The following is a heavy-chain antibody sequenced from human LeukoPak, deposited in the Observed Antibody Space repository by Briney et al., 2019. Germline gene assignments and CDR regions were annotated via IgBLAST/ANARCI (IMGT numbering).Heavy chain of an antibody. Sequence: SVKVSCKASGGTFTSYAISWVRQAPGQGLEWMGRIIPVLGIPTYAQNFQGRLTITADKSTSTAYMELSSLRPEDTAIYYCARDWEGYCVSTSCPAFDSWGQGTLVTVSS. J-gene: IGHJ4*02. V-gene: IGHV1-69*04. CDR3: ARDWEGYCVSTSCPAFDS. CDR1: GGTFTSYA. CDR2: IIPVLGIP. D-gene: IGHD2-2*01.